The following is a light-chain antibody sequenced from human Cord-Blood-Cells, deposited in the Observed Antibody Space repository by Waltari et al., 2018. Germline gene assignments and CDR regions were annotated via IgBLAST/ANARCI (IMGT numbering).Light chain of an antibody. V-gene: IGLV2-14*01. Sequence: QSALTQPASVSGSPGQSITISCTGTSSDVGGYNYVSSYQQHPGKAPKHMLYDVSNRPPGVSNRFSGSKSGNTASLTISGLQAEDEADYYCSSYTSSSTLYVFGTGTKVTVL. CDR1: SSDVGGYNY. CDR3: SSYTSSSTLYV. J-gene: IGLJ1*01. CDR2: DVS.